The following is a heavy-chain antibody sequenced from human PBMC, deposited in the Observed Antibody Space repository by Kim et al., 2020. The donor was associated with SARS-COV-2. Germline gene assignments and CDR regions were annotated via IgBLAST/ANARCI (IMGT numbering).Heavy chain of an antibody. D-gene: IGHD4-17*01. CDR3: ARESHGDYYYYGMDV. Sequence: SFQGHVTISADKSISTAYLQWSSLKASDTAMYYCARESHGDYYYYGMDVWGQGTTVTVSS. V-gene: IGHV5-10-1*01. J-gene: IGHJ6*02.